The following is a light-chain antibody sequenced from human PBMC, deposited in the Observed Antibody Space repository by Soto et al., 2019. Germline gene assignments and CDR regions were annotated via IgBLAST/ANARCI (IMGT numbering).Light chain of an antibody. CDR1: QSINTW. Sequence: DIQMTQSPSTLSASVGDIVTITCRASQSINTWLAWYQHKPWKAPKLLIYKASSLEGGVPSRFSGSGSGTEFTLTISSLQPDDFATYYCQQYNTYSRTFGQGTKVETK. J-gene: IGKJ2*02. CDR3: QQYNTYSRT. CDR2: KAS. V-gene: IGKV1-5*03.